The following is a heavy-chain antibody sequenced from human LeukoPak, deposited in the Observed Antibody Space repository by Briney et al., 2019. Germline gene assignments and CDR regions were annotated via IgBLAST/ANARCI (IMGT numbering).Heavy chain of an antibody. J-gene: IGHJ4*02. V-gene: IGHV1-3*01. CDR1: GYTFTSYA. CDR3: ARVRQQLVPDY. Sequence: ASVKVSCKASGYTFTSYAVHWVRQAPGQRLEWMGWINAGNGNTKYSQKFQGRVTITRDTSASTAYMELSSLRSEDTAVYYCARVRQQLVPDYWGQGTLVTVSS. D-gene: IGHD6-13*01. CDR2: INAGNGNT.